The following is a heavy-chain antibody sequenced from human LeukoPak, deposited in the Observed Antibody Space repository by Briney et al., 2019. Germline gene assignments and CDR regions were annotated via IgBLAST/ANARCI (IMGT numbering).Heavy chain of an antibody. Sequence: SETLSLTCAVYGGSFSGYYWSWIRQPPGKGLEWIGEINHSGSTNYNPSLKSRVTISVDTSKNQFSLKLSSVTAADTAVYYCARGAKEAGYSSSRYPSTSYLYYYYYMDVWGKGTTVTVSS. J-gene: IGHJ6*03. D-gene: IGHD6-13*01. CDR3: ARGAKEAGYSSSRYPSTSYLYYYYYMDV. CDR1: GGSFSGYY. CDR2: INHSGST. V-gene: IGHV4-34*01.